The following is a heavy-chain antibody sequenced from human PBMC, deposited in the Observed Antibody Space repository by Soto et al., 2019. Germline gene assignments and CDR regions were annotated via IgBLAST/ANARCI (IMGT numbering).Heavy chain of an antibody. CDR2: ISYSGST. Sequence: GTLSLTCTVSGDSISSYYWSWIRQPPGKGLEWIGNISYSGSTNCNPSLKSRVTMSVDTSKTQFSLKLSSVTAADTAVYYCARSWSNPDASDIWGQGTMVTVSS. CDR3: ARSWSNPDASDI. V-gene: IGHV4-59*01. J-gene: IGHJ3*02. CDR1: GDSISSYY.